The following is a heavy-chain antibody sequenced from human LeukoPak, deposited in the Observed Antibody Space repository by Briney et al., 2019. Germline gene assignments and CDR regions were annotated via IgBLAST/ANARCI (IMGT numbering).Heavy chain of an antibody. V-gene: IGHV1-18*01. CDR2: ISAYNGNA. D-gene: IGHD1-26*01. Sequence: ASVKVSCKASGYTFTSYGISWVRQAPGPGLEWMGWISAYNGNANYAQKLQGRVTMTTDTYTSTAYMELRSLRSDDTAVYYCARVVGLLLSYSGSYSVDPWGQGTLVTVSS. CDR1: GYTFTSYG. J-gene: IGHJ5*02. CDR3: ARVVGLLLSYSGSYSVDP.